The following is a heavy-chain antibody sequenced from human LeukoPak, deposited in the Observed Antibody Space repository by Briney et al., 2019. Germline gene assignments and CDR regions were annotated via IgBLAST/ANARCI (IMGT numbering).Heavy chain of an antibody. Sequence: PSETLSLTCTVSGGSISSCTYSWGWIRQPPGKGLEWIGSISCSGSTYYNPSLKSRVTMSVDTSKNQFSLKLSSVTAADTAVYYCARVNYYDSSGYYYDYYYYMDVWGKGTTVTISS. J-gene: IGHJ6*03. D-gene: IGHD3-22*01. V-gene: IGHV4-39*07. CDR1: GGSISSCTYS. CDR3: ARVNYYDSSGYYYDYYYYMDV. CDR2: ISCSGST.